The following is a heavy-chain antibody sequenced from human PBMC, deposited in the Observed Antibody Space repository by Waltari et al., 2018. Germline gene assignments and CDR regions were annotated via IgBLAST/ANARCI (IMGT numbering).Heavy chain of an antibody. CDR3: ARKRGRGLTYCPFFYDY. D-gene: IGHD2-15*01. Sequence: EVQLLEAGGDLVQQAGSLSPPCAAAGSTFRDLCMNRFRQVPGQGLVGVARINGDGNGLTYSQSVQGRFTISRDNTKNTVYLQMNSLRVDDTAVYYCARKRGRGLTYCPFFYDYWGRGTLVTVAS. J-gene: IGHJ4*02. CDR2: INGDGNGL. CDR1: GSTFRDLC. V-gene: IGHV3-74*01.